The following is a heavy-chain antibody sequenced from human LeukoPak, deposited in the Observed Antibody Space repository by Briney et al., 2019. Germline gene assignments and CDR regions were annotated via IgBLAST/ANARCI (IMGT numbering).Heavy chain of an antibody. J-gene: IGHJ4*02. V-gene: IGHV1-18*01. CDR2: ISAYNGRT. Sequence: GASVKVPCKASGYTFTSYGISWVRQAPGQGLEWMGWISAYNGRTYYAQNLQGRVTMTTDTATSTAYMELRSLRSDDTAVYYCARTPHTDHGDYASTDYWGQGTLVTVSS. CDR3: ARTPHTDHGDYASTDY. CDR1: GYTFTSYG. D-gene: IGHD4-17*01.